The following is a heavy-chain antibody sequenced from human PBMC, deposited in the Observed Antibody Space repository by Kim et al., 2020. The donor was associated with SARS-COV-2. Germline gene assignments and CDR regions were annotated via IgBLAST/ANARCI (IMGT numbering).Heavy chain of an antibody. Sequence: GGSLRLSCAASGFTFSSYAMHWVRQAPGKGLEWVAVISYDGSNKYYADSVKGRFTISRDNSKNTLYLQMNSLRAEDTAVYYCARAGIDYYDSSGYYYYYGMDVWGQGTTVTVSS. D-gene: IGHD3-22*01. J-gene: IGHJ6*02. CDR1: GFTFSSYA. CDR2: ISYDGSNK. V-gene: IGHV3-30*04. CDR3: ARAGIDYYDSSGYYYYYGMDV.